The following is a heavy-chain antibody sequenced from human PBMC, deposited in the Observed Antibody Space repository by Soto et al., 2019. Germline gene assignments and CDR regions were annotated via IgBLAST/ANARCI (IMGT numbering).Heavy chain of an antibody. CDR3: AKNRVFIAAAGDFDY. CDR2: ISYDGSNK. CDR1: GFTFSSYG. D-gene: IGHD6-13*01. V-gene: IGHV3-30*18. Sequence: GGSLRLSCAASGFTFSSYGMHWVRQAPGKGLEWVAVISYDGSNKYYADSVKGRFTISRDNSKNTLYLQMNSLRAEDTAVYYCAKNRVFIAAAGDFDYWGQGTLVTVSS. J-gene: IGHJ4*02.